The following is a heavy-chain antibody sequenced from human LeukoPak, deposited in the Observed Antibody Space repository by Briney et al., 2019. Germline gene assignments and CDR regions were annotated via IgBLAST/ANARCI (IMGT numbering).Heavy chain of an antibody. CDR1: GGSIYSGGYY. Sequence: SETLSLTCTVSGGSIYSGGYYWSWIRQHPGKGLEWIGYIYYSGSTDYNPSLKSRLTMSVDTSKNQFSLKLSSVTAADTAVYYCARAHVTFAGGLSSGFDYWGQGTLVTVSS. CDR2: IYYSGST. V-gene: IGHV4-31*03. CDR3: ARAHVTFAGGLSSGFDY. J-gene: IGHJ4*02. D-gene: IGHD3-16*02.